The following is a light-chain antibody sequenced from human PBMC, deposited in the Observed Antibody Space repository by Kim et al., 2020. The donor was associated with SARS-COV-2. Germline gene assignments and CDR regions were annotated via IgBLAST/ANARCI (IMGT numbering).Light chain of an antibody. CDR1: KLGDKY. CDR3: QAWDSSSWV. CDR2: QDS. V-gene: IGLV3-1*01. J-gene: IGLJ3*02. Sequence: SYELTQPPSVSVSPGQTASITCSGDKLGDKYACWYQQKPGQSPVLVIYQDSQRPSGIPERFSGSNSGNTATLTISGTQAMDEADYYCQAWDSSSWVFGGGNQLTVL.